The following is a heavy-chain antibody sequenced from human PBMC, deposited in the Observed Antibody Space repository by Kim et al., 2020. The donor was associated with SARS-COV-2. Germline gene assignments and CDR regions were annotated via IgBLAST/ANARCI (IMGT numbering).Heavy chain of an antibody. CDR3: ARDLRGGHSGSYYAGYYYYYGMDV. J-gene: IGHJ6*02. Sequence: ASVKVSCKASGYTFTSYGISWVRQAPGQGLEWMGWISAYNGNTNYAQKLQGRVTMTTDTSTSTAYMELRSLRSDDTAVYYCARDLRGGHSGSYYAGYYYYYGMDVWGQGTTVTVSS. CDR1: GYTFTSYG. D-gene: IGHD1-26*01. CDR2: ISAYNGNT. V-gene: IGHV1-18*04.